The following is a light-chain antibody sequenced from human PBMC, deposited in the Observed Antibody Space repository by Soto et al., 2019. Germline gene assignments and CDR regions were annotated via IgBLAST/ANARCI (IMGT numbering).Light chain of an antibody. CDR1: QGLSSF. J-gene: IGKJ2*01. CDR3: QQLDSDPYT. V-gene: IGKV1-9*01. CDR2: AAS. Sequence: DIRLTQSPSFLSASVGDRVTITCRASQGLSSFLAWYPQKPGNAPKLLIPAASTLQSGVPSRFSGSGSGTEFTLTISSLQPEEVATYSCQQLDSDPYTFGQGTKLEI.